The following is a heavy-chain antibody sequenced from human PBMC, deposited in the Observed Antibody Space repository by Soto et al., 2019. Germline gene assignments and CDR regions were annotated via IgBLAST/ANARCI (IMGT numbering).Heavy chain of an antibody. CDR3: TKSGGGYVNSGYYGGDYDP. CDR2: IAYMGTT. V-gene: IGHV4-61*01. D-gene: IGHD3-22*01. CDR1: GGSVSNGNYY. J-gene: IGHJ5*02. Sequence: SETLSLTCTVFGGSVSNGNYYWSWIRQALGKGLQCIGYIAYMGTTNYNPSLPSRVTISVDTSKNQFSLKLPSVSAADTALYYYTKSGGGYVNSGYYGGDYDPWGRGTLVTVSS.